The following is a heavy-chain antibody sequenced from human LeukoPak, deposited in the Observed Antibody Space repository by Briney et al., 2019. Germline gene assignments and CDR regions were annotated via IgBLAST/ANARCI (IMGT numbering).Heavy chain of an antibody. CDR2: ININEGP. CDR3: ARDGNSYGPDFDY. J-gene: IGHJ4*02. CDR1: GGSISSYH. Sequence: SETLSLTCTVSGGSISSYHWSWIRQPAGKGLEWICHININEGPKYNPSLRSRVTMSADTSRNQYSLKLSSVTAADTTVYYCARDGNSYGPDFDYWGQGTLVTVSS. D-gene: IGHD5-18*01. V-gene: IGHV4-4*07.